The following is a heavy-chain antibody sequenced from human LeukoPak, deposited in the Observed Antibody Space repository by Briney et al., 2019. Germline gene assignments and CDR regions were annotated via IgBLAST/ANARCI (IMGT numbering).Heavy chain of an antibody. CDR3: ARGFEWNWFDP. J-gene: IGHJ5*02. CDR1: GYTFTSYA. CDR2: INAGNGNT. V-gene: IGHV1-3*01. D-gene: IGHD3-9*01. Sequence: ASVKVSCKASGYTFTSYAMHWVRQAPGQRLEWMGWINAGNGNTKYSQKFQGRVTMTRDTSISTAYMELSRLRSDDTAVYYCARGFEWNWFDPWGQGTLVTVSS.